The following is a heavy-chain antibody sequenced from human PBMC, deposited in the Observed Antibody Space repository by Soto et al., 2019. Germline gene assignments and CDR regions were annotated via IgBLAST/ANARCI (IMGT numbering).Heavy chain of an antibody. CDR3: AKAVQPRRYYYYYMDV. CDR2: ISGSGGST. CDR1: GFTFSSYA. Sequence: GGSLRLSCAASGFTFSSYAMSWVRQAPGKGLEWVSAISGSGGSTYYADSVKGRFTISRDNSKNTLYLQMNSLRAEDTAVYYCAKAVQPRRYYYYYMDVWGKGTTVTVSS. J-gene: IGHJ6*03. D-gene: IGHD2-2*01. V-gene: IGHV3-23*01.